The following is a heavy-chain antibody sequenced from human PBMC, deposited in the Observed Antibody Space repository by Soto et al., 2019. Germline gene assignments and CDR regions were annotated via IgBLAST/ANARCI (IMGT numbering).Heavy chain of an antibody. D-gene: IGHD3-3*01. Sequence: EVQLVESGGGLLQPGGSLRLSCAASGFTFSNYWMNWVRQAPGKGLVWVSRINSDGSTTNYADSVKGRFTISRDNAKNTLHLQMNSLRADDTAVYYCARIDFWSGIDVWGQGTTVTVSS. CDR1: GFTFSNYW. J-gene: IGHJ6*02. CDR3: ARIDFWSGIDV. CDR2: INSDGSTT. V-gene: IGHV3-74*01.